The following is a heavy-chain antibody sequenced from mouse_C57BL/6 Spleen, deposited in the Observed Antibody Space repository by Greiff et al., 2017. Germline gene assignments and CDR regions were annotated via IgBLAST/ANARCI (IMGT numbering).Heavy chain of an antibody. CDR2: IYPGDGDT. Sequence: QVQLQQSGPELVKPGASVKISCKASGYAFSSSWMNWVKQRPGKGLEWIGRIYPGDGDTNYNGKLKGKATLTADKSSSTAYMQLSSLTSEDSAVYFCAREVYYYGSKGYFDVWGTGTTVTVSS. CDR3: AREVYYYGSKGYFDV. V-gene: IGHV1-82*01. D-gene: IGHD1-1*01. J-gene: IGHJ1*03. CDR1: GYAFSSSW.